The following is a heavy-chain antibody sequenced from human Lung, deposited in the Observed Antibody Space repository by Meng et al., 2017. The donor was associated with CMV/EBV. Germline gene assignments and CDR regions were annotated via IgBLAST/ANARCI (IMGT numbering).Heavy chain of an antibody. CDR1: SDSISNYF. V-gene: IGHV4-4*07. Sequence: QEQLQDAGPRLVKPSETLSVTCFGSSDSISNYFWSWVRQPAGKGLEWIGRLYPDGSTDYNPSLSSRLTLSLDTSKIRFSLKLRSVTAADTAIYYCARTPVRFCNTHMCYAFDYWGQGALVTVSS. J-gene: IGHJ4*02. D-gene: IGHD2-2*01. CDR2: LYPDGST. CDR3: ARTPVRFCNTHMCYAFDY.